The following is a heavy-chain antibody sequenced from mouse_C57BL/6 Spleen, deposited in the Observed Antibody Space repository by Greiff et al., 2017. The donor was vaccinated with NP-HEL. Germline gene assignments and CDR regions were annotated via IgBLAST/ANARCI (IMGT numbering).Heavy chain of an antibody. CDR1: GYTFTSYW. CDR2: IHPNSGST. CDR3: AREGLPGRLAY. Sequence: QVQLKQPGAELVKPGASVKLSCKASGYTFTSYWMHWVKQRPGQGLEWIGMIHPNSGSTNYNEKFKSKATLTVDKSSSPAYLQLSSLTAEDAAVYYCAREGLPGRLAYWGQGTLVTVSA. J-gene: IGHJ3*01. V-gene: IGHV1-64*01.